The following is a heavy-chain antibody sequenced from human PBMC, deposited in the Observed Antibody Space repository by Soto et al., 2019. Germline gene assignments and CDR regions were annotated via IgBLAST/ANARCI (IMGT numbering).Heavy chain of an antibody. Sequence: PGESLKISCKGSGYSFTSYWIGWVRQMPGKGLEWMGIIYPGDSDTRYSPSFQGQVTISADKSISTAYLQWSSLKASDTAMYYWARGAIVVVPAAPPWRLSYGMDVWGQGTTVTVSS. V-gene: IGHV5-51*01. CDR2: IYPGDSDT. CDR3: ARGAIVVVPAAPPWRLSYGMDV. D-gene: IGHD2-2*01. J-gene: IGHJ6*02. CDR1: GYSFTSYW.